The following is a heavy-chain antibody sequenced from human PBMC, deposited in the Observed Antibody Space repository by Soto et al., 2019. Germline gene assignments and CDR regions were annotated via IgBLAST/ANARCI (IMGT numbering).Heavy chain of an antibody. CDR2: ISAYNGNT. V-gene: IGHV1-18*01. Sequence: ASVKVSCKASGYTFTSYGISWVRQAPGQGLEWMGWISAYNGNTNYAQKLQGRVTMTTDTSTSTAYMELRSLRSDDTAVYYCARDTQSYGSGSYYTPLYYYYGMDVWGQGTTVTVSS. CDR1: GYTFTSYG. CDR3: ARDTQSYGSGSYYTPLYYYYGMDV. D-gene: IGHD3-10*01. J-gene: IGHJ6*02.